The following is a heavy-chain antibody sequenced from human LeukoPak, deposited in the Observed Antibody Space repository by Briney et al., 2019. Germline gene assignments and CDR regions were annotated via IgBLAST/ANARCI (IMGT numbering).Heavy chain of an antibody. CDR2: IYHSGST. Sequence: SETLSLTCTVSGGSISSGGYYWSWIRQPPGKGLEWIGYIYHSGSTYYNPSLKSRVTISVDRSKNQFSLKLSSVTAADTAVYYCARVSFGDYDYVWGSYRPYYFDYWGQGTLVTVSS. D-gene: IGHD3-16*02. V-gene: IGHV4-30-2*01. CDR3: ARVSFGDYDYVWGSYRPYYFDY. CDR1: GGSISSGGYY. J-gene: IGHJ4*02.